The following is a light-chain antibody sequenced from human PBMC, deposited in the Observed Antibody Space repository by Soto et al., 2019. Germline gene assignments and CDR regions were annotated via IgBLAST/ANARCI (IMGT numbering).Light chain of an antibody. CDR2: AAS. CDR3: HQSYSIPST. CDR1: QSVNSK. Sequence: DIQMTQSPSSLSASVGDTVTITCRASQSVNSKLNWYQPKPGKAPKDLIYAASRLQSGVPSSFSGRGSVKDFTLTISSLHPEDYATYYCHQSYSIPSTFVQGN. V-gene: IGKV1-39*01. J-gene: IGKJ2*01.